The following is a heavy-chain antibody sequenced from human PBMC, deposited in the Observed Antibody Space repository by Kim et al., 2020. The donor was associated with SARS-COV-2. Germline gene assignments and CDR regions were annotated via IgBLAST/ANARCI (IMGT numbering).Heavy chain of an antibody. D-gene: IGHD4-17*01. CDR1: GYTFTSYD. V-gene: IGHV1-8*01. CDR2: MNPNSGNT. Sequence: ASVKVSCKASGYTFTSYDINWVRQATGQGLEWMGWMNPNSGNTGYAQKFQGRVTMTRNTSISTAYMELSSLRSEDTAVYYCARENTVTTGYYYYYGMDVWGQGTTVTVSS. CDR3: ARENTVTTGYYYYYGMDV. J-gene: IGHJ6*02.